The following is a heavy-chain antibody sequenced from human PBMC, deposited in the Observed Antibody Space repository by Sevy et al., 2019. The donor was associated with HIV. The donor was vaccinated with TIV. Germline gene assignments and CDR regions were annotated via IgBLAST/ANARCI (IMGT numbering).Heavy chain of an antibody. D-gene: IGHD1-1*01. J-gene: IGHJ4*02. Sequence: ASVKVSCKASGGTFSDFGFHWVRQAPGQGLEWMGGIIPIFGTPNYAQQFLGRVTIIADESTSTVYMELNRLTSDYTAVDYCATSGTTGTTSHFGYWGQGTLVTVSS. V-gene: IGHV1-69*13. CDR3: ATSGTTGTTSHFGY. CDR1: GGTFSDFG. CDR2: IIPIFGTP.